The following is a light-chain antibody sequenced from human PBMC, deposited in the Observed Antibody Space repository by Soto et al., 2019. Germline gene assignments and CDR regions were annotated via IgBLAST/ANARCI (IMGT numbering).Light chain of an antibody. J-gene: IGKJ2*01. Sequence: EVVMTQSPATLSVSPGERATLSCRASESVSRNLAWYQKKPGQAPRLLIYDASTRATGIPDRFSGGGSGTEFTLTISSLQSEDFVVYYGQQSGGSPYTFGQGTKLEIK. CDR1: ESVSRN. CDR2: DAS. V-gene: IGKV3-15*01. CDR3: QQSGGSPYT.